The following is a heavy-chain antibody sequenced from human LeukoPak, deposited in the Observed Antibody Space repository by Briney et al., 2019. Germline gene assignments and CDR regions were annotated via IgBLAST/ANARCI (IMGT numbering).Heavy chain of an antibody. Sequence: ASVKVSCTASRYTFTGYYMHWVRQAPGKGLEWMGWINPNSGGRNYAQKFQGRVTMTRDTSISTAYMELSRLRSDDTAVYYCGRERTSSGLYGVYYYYGMDVWGQGTTVTVSS. J-gene: IGHJ6*02. CDR1: RYTFTGYY. D-gene: IGHD6-19*01. V-gene: IGHV1-2*02. CDR3: GRERTSSGLYGVYYYYGMDV. CDR2: INPNSGGR.